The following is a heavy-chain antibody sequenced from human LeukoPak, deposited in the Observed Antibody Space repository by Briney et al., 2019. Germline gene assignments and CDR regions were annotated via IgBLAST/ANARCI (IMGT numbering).Heavy chain of an antibody. D-gene: IGHD2-8*02. CDR2: ISYDGSNK. J-gene: IGHJ4*02. CDR1: GFTFSSYA. V-gene: IGHV3-30-3*01. Sequence: GGSLRLSCAASGFTFSSYAMHWVRQAPGKGLEWVAVISYDGSNKYYADSVKGRFTISRDNSKNTLYLQMNSLRAEDTAVYYCARDPSTGPASYIDYWGQGTLVTVSS. CDR3: ARDPSTGPASYIDY.